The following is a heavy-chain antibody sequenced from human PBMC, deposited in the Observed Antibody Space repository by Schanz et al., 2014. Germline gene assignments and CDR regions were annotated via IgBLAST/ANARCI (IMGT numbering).Heavy chain of an antibody. CDR1: GFSVGNKY. Sequence: EVQLVESGGGLVQPGGSLRLSCAASGFSVGNKYMNWVRQAPGKGLEWVSFIYTGGNTYYADSVKGRFTNSRDNAKNAMCSQMNGLTAEYTAVYYCARGGPACDFDDWGQGTLVTVSS. CDR2: IYTGGNT. CDR3: ARGGPACDFDD. J-gene: IGHJ4*02. V-gene: IGHV3-66*01.